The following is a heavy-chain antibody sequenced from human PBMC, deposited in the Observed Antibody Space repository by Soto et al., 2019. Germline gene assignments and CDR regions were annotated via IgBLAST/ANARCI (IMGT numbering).Heavy chain of an antibody. CDR3: AREGYFDWSTYFDY. D-gene: IGHD3-9*01. CDR1: GFTFSSYG. J-gene: IGHJ4*02. Sequence: QVQLVESGGGVVQPGRSLRLSCAASGFTFSSYGMHWVRQAPGKGLEWVAVIWYDGSNKYYADSVKGRFTIYRDNSKNTLYLQMNSLRAEDTAVYYCAREGYFDWSTYFDYWGQGTLVTVSS. V-gene: IGHV3-33*01. CDR2: IWYDGSNK.